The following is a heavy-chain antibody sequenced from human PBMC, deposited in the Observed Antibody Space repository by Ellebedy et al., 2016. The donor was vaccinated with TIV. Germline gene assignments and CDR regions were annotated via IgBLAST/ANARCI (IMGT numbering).Heavy chain of an antibody. CDR3: ARDRTMVRGVPDS. Sequence: ASVKVSCXASGYNFLSYGISWVRQAPGQGLEWMGWIDPHTGRTDYARKLQGRVIMTTDTSTTTAFLDLRSLRSDDTAVYFCARDRTMVRGVPDSWGQGTLVTVSS. V-gene: IGHV1-18*01. D-gene: IGHD3-10*01. CDR2: IDPHTGRT. CDR1: GYNFLSYG. J-gene: IGHJ4*02.